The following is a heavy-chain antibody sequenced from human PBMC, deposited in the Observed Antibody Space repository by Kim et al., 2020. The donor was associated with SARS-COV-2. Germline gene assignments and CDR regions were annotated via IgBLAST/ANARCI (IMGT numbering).Heavy chain of an antibody. J-gene: IGHJ4*02. CDR3: AKGTSGPDY. Sequence: GGSLRLSCSASGFTFSSNVMSWVRQTPGRGLEWVSGISGSGDTTYYADSVKGRFTISRDNSKSTLYLQMNSLRAEDTAVYYCAKGTSGPDYWGQGTLVTVSS. V-gene: IGHV3-23*01. CDR1: GFTFSSNV. D-gene: IGHD2-15*01. CDR2: ISGSGDTT.